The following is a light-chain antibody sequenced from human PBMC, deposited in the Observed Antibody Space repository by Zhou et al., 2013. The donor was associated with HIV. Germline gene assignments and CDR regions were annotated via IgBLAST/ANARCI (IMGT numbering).Light chain of an antibody. J-gene: IGKJ4*01. CDR1: QSISNW. Sequence: IQLTQSPSSLSASVGDRVTITCRASQSISNWLAWYQQKPGKAPNLVIYKASTLESGVPSRFSGSGSGTEFTLTISSLQPDDFATYYCQQYGSYPLTFGGGTKVEI. CDR2: KAS. CDR3: QQYGSYPLT. V-gene: IGKV1-5*03.